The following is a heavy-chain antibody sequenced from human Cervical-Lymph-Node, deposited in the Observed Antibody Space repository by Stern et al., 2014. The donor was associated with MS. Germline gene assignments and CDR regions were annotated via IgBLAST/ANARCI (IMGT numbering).Heavy chain of an antibody. CDR1: GGSISSGGYY. V-gene: IGHV4-31*01. CDR3: ARLLEGIQFHWFDP. D-gene: IGHD5-18*01. J-gene: IGHJ5*02. Sequence: QVQLQESGPGLVKPSQTLSLTCTVSGGSISSGGYYWSWIRQHPGKGLEXIGYIYYSGSTYYNPSLKSLVTISVDTSKNQFSLKLSSVTAADTAVYYCARLLEGIQFHWFDPWGQGTLVTVSS. CDR2: IYYSGST.